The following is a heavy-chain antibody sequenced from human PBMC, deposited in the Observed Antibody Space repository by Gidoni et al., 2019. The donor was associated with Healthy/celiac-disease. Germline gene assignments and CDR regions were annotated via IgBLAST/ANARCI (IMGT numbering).Heavy chain of an antibody. CDR3: ARGDLLDTAMVKPY. V-gene: IGHV3-30-3*01. Sequence: QVQLVESGGGVVQPGRSLRLSCAASGFTFSSYAMHWVRQAPGKGLEWVAVISYDGINKYYADSVKGRFTISRDNSKNTLYLQMNSLRAEDTAVYYCARGDLLDTAMVKPYWGQGTLVTVSS. J-gene: IGHJ4*02. CDR1: GFTFSSYA. D-gene: IGHD5-18*01. CDR2: ISYDGINK.